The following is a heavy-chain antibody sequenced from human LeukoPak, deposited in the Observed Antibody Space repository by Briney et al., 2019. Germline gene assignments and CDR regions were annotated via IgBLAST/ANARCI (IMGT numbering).Heavy chain of an antibody. CDR3: ARVPALVGALDY. J-gene: IGHJ4*02. CDR2: INPNSGGT. V-gene: IGHV1-2*02. D-gene: IGHD1-26*01. Sequence: ASVKVSCKASGYTFTGYYMRWVRQAPGQGLEWMGWINPNSGGTNYAQKFQGRVTMTRDTSISTAYMELSRLRSDDTAVYYCARVPALVGALDYWGQGTLVTVSS. CDR1: GYTFTGYY.